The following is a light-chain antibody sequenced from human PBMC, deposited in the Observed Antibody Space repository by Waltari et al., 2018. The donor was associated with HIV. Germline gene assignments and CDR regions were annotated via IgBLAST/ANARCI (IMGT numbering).Light chain of an antibody. CDR2: GNK. V-gene: IGLV1-40*01. Sequence: QSVLTQPPSASGAPGQRVTISCTGGSSNIGADHDLHLYQQIPGTAPKLLISGNKNRPSGVPDRFSASKSGTSASLAITGLQAEDEADYFCQSYDRSLSASVVFGGGTKLTVL. CDR1: SSNIGADHD. J-gene: IGLJ2*01. CDR3: QSYDRSLSASVV.